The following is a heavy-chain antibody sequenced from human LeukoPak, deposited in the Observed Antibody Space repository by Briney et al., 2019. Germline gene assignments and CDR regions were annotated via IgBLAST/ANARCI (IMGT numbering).Heavy chain of an antibody. CDR3: VKQQLGHNWFDP. CDR1: GYTFTSYY. J-gene: IGHJ5*02. CDR2: INPSGGST. Sequence: ASVKVSCKASGYTFTSYYMHWVRQAPGQGLEWMGIINPSGGSTSYAQKFQGRVTMTRDMSTSTVYMELSSLRSEDTAVYYCVKQQLGHNWFDPWGQGTLVTVSS. V-gene: IGHV1-46*01. D-gene: IGHD6-13*01.